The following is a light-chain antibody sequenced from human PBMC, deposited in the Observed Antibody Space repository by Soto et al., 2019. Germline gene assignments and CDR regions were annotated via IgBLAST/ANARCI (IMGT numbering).Light chain of an antibody. V-gene: IGLV1-47*01. CDR1: SSNIGSNY. Sequence: QSVLTQPPSASGTPGQRVTISCSGSSSNIGSNYVFWYQQLPGTAPKVLMYRNSQRPSGVPDRFSGSKSGTSASLAISGLRSEDEADYYCASWDDSLSGFVVFGGGTEVTVL. CDR2: RNS. J-gene: IGLJ2*01. CDR3: ASWDDSLSGFVV.